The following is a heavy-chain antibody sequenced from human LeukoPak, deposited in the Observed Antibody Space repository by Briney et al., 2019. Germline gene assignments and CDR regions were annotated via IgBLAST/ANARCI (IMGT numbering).Heavy chain of an antibody. J-gene: IGHJ4*02. Sequence: GGSLRLSCAASGFTFSSYAMSWVRQAPGKGLEWVSAISGSGGSTYYADSVKGRFTISRDNSKNTLNLQMNSLRAEDAAVYYCAKDPPSYDILTGYIDYWGQGTLVTVSS. CDR3: AKDPPSYDILTGYIDY. V-gene: IGHV3-23*01. CDR2: ISGSGGST. CDR1: GFTFSSYA. D-gene: IGHD3-9*01.